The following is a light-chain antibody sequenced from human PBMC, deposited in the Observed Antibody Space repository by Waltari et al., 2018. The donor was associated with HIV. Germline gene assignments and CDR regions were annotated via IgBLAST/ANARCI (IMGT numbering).Light chain of an antibody. Sequence: ITISCTGTSSDVGGYNYVSWYQQHPGKAPKLMIYDVSKRPSGVSNRFSGSKSGNTASLTISGLQAEDETDYYCSSYTSSSTVVFGGGTKVTVL. J-gene: IGLJ2*01. V-gene: IGLV2-14*03. CDR1: SSDVGGYNY. CDR2: DVS. CDR3: SSYTSSSTVV.